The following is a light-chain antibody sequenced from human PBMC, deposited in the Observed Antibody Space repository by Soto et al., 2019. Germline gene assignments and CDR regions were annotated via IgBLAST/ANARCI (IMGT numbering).Light chain of an antibody. CDR3: HQYYSYPRT. CDR2: AAA. J-gene: IGKJ1*01. CDR1: QGISSY. Sequence: AILMTQSPSSLPASTGDRATITCRAMQGISSYLAGYQQKPGKAPKLLTYAAATLQSGDPSMFSGSGAGTDFTLTISCRQSAEFANYYSHQYYSYPRTFGQGTKVDIK. V-gene: IGKV1-8*01.